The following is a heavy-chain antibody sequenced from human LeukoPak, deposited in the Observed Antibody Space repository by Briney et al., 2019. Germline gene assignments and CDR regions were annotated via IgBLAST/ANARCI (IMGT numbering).Heavy chain of an antibody. J-gene: IGHJ3*02. V-gene: IGHV4-59*08. CDR1: GGSISGYY. CDR3: ARRMQAVVVTDLAFDI. CDR2: IYYSGST. D-gene: IGHD2-21*02. Sequence: WETLSLTCTVSGGSISGYYWSWIRQPPGKGLEWIGYIYYSGSTNYNPSLKSRVTISVDTSKNQFSLKLSSVTAADTAVYYCARRMQAVVVTDLAFDIWGQGTMVTVSS.